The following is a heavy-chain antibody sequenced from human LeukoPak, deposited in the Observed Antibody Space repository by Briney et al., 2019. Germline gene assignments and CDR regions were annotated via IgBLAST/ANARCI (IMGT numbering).Heavy chain of an antibody. Sequence: TGGSLRLSCAASGFTFSSYGMHWVRQVPGKGLDWVAVISYDGSNKYYADSVKGRFTISRDNSKNTLYLQMNNLRAEDTAVYYCAKDGDILTGLLDYWGQGTLVTVSS. CDR1: GFTFSSYG. CDR3: AKDGDILTGLLDY. J-gene: IGHJ4*02. D-gene: IGHD3-9*01. V-gene: IGHV3-30*18. CDR2: ISYDGSNK.